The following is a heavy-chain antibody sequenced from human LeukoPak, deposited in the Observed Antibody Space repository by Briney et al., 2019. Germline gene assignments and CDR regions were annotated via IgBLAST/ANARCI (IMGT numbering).Heavy chain of an antibody. V-gene: IGHV4-4*07. CDR1: GGSISSYY. Sequence: SETLSLTCTVSGGSISSYYWSWIRQPAGKGLEWIGRIYTSGSTNYNPSLKSRVTMSVDTSKNQFSLKLSYVTAADTAVYYCAREVVVPAALSYYYYYFMDVWGKGTTVTVSS. CDR2: IYTSGST. D-gene: IGHD2-2*01. CDR3: AREVVVPAALSYYYYYFMDV. J-gene: IGHJ6*03.